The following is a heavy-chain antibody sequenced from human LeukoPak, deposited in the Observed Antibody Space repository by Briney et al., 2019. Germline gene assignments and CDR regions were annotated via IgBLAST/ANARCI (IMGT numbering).Heavy chain of an antibody. V-gene: IGHV3-9*01. J-gene: IGHJ4*02. CDR3: AKDNRRHYTSGPNPDSLH. D-gene: IGHD6-19*01. CDR1: GFIFNNYA. CDR2: VSWNSGSI. Sequence: GGSLRLSCAGSGFIFNNYAMHWVRQPPGKGLEWVSGVSWNSGSIDYADSVKGRFTISRDNAQNSPYLQMNSLRVEDTAFYYCAKDNRRHYTSGPNPDSLHWGQGALVTVSS.